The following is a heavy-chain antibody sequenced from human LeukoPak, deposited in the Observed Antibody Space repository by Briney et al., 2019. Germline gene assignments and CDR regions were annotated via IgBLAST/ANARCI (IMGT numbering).Heavy chain of an antibody. D-gene: IGHD6-19*01. CDR3: ASAAPVAGITYFDY. CDR1: GFTFSSYA. CDR2: ISYDGSNK. V-gene: IGHV3-30-3*01. Sequence: GGSLRLSCAASGFTFSSYAMHWVRQAPGKGLEWVAVISYDGSNKYYADSVKGRFTISRDNSKNTLYLQMNSLRAEDTAVYYCASAAPVAGITYFDYWGQGTLVTVSS. J-gene: IGHJ4*02.